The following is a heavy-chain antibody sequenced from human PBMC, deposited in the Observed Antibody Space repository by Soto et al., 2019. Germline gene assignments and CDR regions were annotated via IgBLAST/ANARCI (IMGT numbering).Heavy chain of an antibody. CDR3: ARQGDSSGYHFDY. J-gene: IGHJ4*02. D-gene: IGHD3-22*01. V-gene: IGHV4-39*01. Sequence: QLQLQESGPGLVKPSETLSLTCTVSGGSISSSSYYWGWIRQPPGKGLEWIGSIYYSGSTYYNPSLKSRVTISVDTSKNQFSLKLSSVTAADTAVYYCARQGDSSGYHFDYWGQGTLVTVSS. CDR1: GGSISSSSYY. CDR2: IYYSGST.